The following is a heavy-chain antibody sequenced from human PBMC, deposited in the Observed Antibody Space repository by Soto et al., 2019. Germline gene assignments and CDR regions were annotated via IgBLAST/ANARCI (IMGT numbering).Heavy chain of an antibody. V-gene: IGHV1-24*01. D-gene: IGHD2-2*01. CDR2: FDPEDGET. CDR1: GYTLTELS. CDR3: ATVAPIVVVPAATGEFDY. J-gene: IGHJ4*02. Sequence: GASVKVSCKVSGYTLTELSMHWVRQAPGKGLEWMGGFDPEDGETIYAQKFQGRVTMTEDTSTDTAYMELSSLRSEDTAVYYCATVAPIVVVPAATGEFDYWGQGTLVTVSS.